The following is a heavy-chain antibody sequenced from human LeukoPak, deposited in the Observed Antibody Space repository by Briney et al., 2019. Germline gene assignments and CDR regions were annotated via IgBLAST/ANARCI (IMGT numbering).Heavy chain of an antibody. CDR1: GGSTSSGSYY. CDR2: IHYSGST. Sequence: PSETLSLTCTVSGGSTSSGSYYWSWIRQPPGKGLEWIGYIHYSGSTNYNPSLKSRVTISVDTPKNQFSLKLSSVTAADTAVYYCARSYCSSTSCHKGVNWFDPWGQGTLVTVSS. CDR3: ARSYCSSTSCHKGVNWFDP. D-gene: IGHD2-2*01. J-gene: IGHJ5*02. V-gene: IGHV4-61*01.